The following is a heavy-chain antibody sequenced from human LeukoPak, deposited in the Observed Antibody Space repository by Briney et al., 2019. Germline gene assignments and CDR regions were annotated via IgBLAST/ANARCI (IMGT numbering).Heavy chain of an antibody. CDR1: GGSISNSNYY. D-gene: IGHD1-26*01. J-gene: IGHJ5*02. V-gene: IGHV4-61*02. Sequence: SETLSLTCTVSGGSISNSNYYWSWIRQPAGKGLEWIGRIYTSGNTNYNPSLQSRVTISLDTSKNQFSLNLSSVTAADTAVYYCAGEVGGSWFDPWGLGTLVTVSS. CDR2: IYTSGNT. CDR3: AGEVGGSWFDP.